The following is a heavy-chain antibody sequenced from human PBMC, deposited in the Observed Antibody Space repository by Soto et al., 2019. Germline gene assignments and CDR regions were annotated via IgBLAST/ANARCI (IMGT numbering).Heavy chain of an antibody. CDR3: AREMNDPFHWYFDL. CDR1: GSTFSSYD. Sequence: VQLVESGGGLVQPGGSLRLSCAASGSTFSSYDMHWVRQAPGKGLEWVSAIGRGGDTYYAGSVKGRFTISRENVKNSLYLQMNSLGAGDTAVYYCAREMNDPFHWYFDLWGRGTLVTVSS. J-gene: IGHJ2*01. CDR2: IGRGGDT. V-gene: IGHV3-13*01.